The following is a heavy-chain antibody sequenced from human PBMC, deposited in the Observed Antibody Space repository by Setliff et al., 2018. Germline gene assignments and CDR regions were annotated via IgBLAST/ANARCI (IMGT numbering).Heavy chain of an antibody. V-gene: IGHV1-18*01. CDR3: ARDFLPLYSSSFSDAFDI. CDR2: ISPYNGNT. J-gene: IGHJ3*02. CDR1: GYTFTSHG. D-gene: IGHD6-6*01. Sequence: ASVKVSCKASGYTFTSHGISWVRQAPGQGLEWMGWISPYNGNTNYAQKLQGRVTMTTDTSTSTAYMELRSLRSDDTAVYYCARDFLPLYSSSFSDAFDIWGQGTMVTVSS.